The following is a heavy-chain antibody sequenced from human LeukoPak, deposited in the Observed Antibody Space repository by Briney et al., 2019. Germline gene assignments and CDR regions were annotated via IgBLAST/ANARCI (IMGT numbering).Heavy chain of an antibody. V-gene: IGHV4-34*01. J-gene: IGHJ4*02. CDR1: GGSFSGYY. CDR2: INHSGST. CDR3: ARDSIAVAGTYYFDY. D-gene: IGHD6-19*01. Sequence: PSETLSLTCAVYGGSFSGYYWSWIRQPPGKGLEWIGEINHSGSTNYNPSLKSRVTISVDTSKNQFSLKLSSVTAADTAVYYCARDSIAVAGTYYFDYWGQGTLVTVSS.